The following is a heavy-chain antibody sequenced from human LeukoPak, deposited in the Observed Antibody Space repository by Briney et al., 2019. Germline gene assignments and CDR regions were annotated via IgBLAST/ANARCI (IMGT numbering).Heavy chain of an antibody. J-gene: IGHJ4*02. V-gene: IGHV3-21*01. D-gene: IGHD5-24*01. CDR1: GFTFSSYS. Sequence: GGSLRLSCAASGFTFSSYSMNGVRQAPGKGLEWVSSISSSSSYIYYADSVKGRFTISRDNAKNSLYLQMNSLRAEDTAVYYCARDGGFRDGFPYFDYWGQGTLVTVSS. CDR2: ISSSSSYI. CDR3: ARDGGFRDGFPYFDY.